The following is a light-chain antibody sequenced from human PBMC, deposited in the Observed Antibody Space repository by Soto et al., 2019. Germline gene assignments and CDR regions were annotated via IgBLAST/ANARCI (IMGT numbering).Light chain of an antibody. CDR2: WAS. CDR1: QSVLYSSNNKNY. CDR3: QQDYSAWVT. J-gene: IGKJ4*01. Sequence: DIVMTQSPDSLAVSLGERATINCKSSQSVLYSSNNKNYLAWYQQKPGQPPKLLIYWASTRESGVPDRFSGSASGTDFTLTISSLQAEDVAVYYCQQDYSAWVTFGGGTKVEIK. V-gene: IGKV4-1*01.